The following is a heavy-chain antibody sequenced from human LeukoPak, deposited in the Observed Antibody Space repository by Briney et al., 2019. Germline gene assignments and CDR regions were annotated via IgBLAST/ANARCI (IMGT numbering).Heavy chain of an antibody. Sequence: ASVNVSCKASGFIFTDYGISWVRQAPGQGLEWMGWISAKNGNTNYAQKLQGRVTMTIHTSMTTAYMELRSLRYDDTAVYYCATTKSAMVSCFDPWGQGTLVTVSS. D-gene: IGHD5-18*01. CDR1: GFIFTDYG. J-gene: IGHJ5*02. CDR2: ISAKNGNT. CDR3: ATTKSAMVSCFDP. V-gene: IGHV1-18*01.